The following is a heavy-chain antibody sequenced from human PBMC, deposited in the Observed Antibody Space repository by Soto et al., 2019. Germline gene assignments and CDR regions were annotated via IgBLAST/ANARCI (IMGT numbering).Heavy chain of an antibody. Sequence: WGSLRVSCVSSVLIFSDYAMTWVRQAPGKGLEWVSVISGSGVSIYYTDSVRGRFTISRDNSKNTLYLQMHSLRPEDTAVYYRAKRPDSSDRSGYPAWGQGIKVTVSS. D-gene: IGHD3-22*01. CDR2: ISGSGVSI. V-gene: IGHV3-23*01. J-gene: IGHJ5*02. CDR3: AKRPDSSDRSGYPA. CDR1: VLIFSDYA.